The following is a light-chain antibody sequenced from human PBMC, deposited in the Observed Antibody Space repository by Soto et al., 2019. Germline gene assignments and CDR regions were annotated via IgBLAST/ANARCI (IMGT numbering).Light chain of an antibody. V-gene: IGKV1-5*01. Sequence: RMPQSRSTLSAAGGETVAVACRASQSVSGWLAWYQQKPGEAPKLLIYDASALPRGVPSRFSGSGSGTEFTLSIAGLQPEDLATYSCQQYERYSPLTCGGGTKVDIK. J-gene: IGKJ4*01. CDR1: QSVSGW. CDR3: QQYERYSPLT. CDR2: DAS.